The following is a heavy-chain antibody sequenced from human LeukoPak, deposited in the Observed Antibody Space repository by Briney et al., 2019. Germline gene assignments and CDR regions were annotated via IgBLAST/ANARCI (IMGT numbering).Heavy chain of an antibody. CDR2: INWNGGST. V-gene: IGHV3-20*04. CDR3: ASHYHGSGSYYNKGLDY. CDR1: GFTFDDYG. Sequence: PGGSLRLSCAASGFTFDDYGMSWVRQAPGKGLEWVSGINWNGGSTSYTDSVKGRFTIFRDNAKNSLYLQMNRLRAEDTALYYCASHYHGSGSYYNKGLDYWGQGTLVTVSS. J-gene: IGHJ4*02. D-gene: IGHD3-10*01.